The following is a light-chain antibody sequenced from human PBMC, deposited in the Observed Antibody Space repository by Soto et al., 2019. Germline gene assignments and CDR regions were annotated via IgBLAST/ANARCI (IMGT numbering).Light chain of an antibody. Sequence: QSVLTQPPSASGTPGQRVTISCSGSSSNIGINYVFWYQHLPGTAHKLLIYRNNHRPSGVPDRYSGSKSGTSASLAISGLRSEDEADYYCAAWDDSLSGVVFGGGTQLTVL. J-gene: IGLJ2*01. V-gene: IGLV1-47*01. CDR2: RNN. CDR3: AAWDDSLSGVV. CDR1: SSNIGINY.